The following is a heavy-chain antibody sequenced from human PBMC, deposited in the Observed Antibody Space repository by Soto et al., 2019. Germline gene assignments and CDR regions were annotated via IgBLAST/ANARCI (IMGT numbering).Heavy chain of an antibody. CDR3: ARSQMATTGPYFDF. Sequence: SDTLSLTCTFSGFSISSSYLSWIRQPAGKGLEWIGYIYTSGSSFYHPSLKSRVTISLDTPKNQFSLNLRSVTAADTAVYYCARSQMATTGPYFDFWGHGTLVTVSS. CDR2: IYTSGSS. V-gene: IGHV4-59*06. CDR1: GFSISSSY. J-gene: IGHJ4*01. D-gene: IGHD1-1*01.